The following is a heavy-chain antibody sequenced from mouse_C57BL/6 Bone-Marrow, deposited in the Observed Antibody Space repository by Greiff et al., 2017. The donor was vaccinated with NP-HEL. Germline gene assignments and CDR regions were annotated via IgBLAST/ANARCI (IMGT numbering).Heavy chain of an antibody. D-gene: IGHD1-1*01. V-gene: IGHV1-80*01. CDR3: ARERDYGSSPYWYFDV. CDR1: GYAFSSYW. CDR2: IYPGDGDT. Sequence: QVQLKESGAELVKPGASVKISCKASGYAFSSYWMNWVKQRPGKGLEWIGQIYPGDGDTNYNGKFKGKATLTADKSSSTAYMQLSSLTSEDSAVYFCARERDYGSSPYWYFDVWGTGTTVTVSS. J-gene: IGHJ1*03.